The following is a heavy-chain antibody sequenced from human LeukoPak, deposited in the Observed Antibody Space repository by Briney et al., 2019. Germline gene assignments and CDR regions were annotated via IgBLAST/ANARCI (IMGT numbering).Heavy chain of an antibody. CDR2: ISGSGGST. Sequence: HPGGSLRLSCAASGFTFSSYAMSWVRQAPGKGLGWVSDISGSGGSTYYADSVKGRFTISRDNSKNTLYLQMNSLRAEDTAVYYCAPASMVTRWGQGTLVTVSS. J-gene: IGHJ4*02. V-gene: IGHV3-23*01. D-gene: IGHD5-18*01. CDR1: GFTFSSYA. CDR3: APASMVTR.